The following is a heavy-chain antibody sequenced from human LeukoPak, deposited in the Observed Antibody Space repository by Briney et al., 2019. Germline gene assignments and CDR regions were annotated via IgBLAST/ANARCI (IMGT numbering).Heavy chain of an antibody. CDR3: ARVGGMTTINNDAFDI. J-gene: IGHJ3*02. CDR1: GGSIKPYY. V-gene: IGHV4-59*01. CDR2: IYHTGPT. D-gene: IGHD5-24*01. Sequence: SETLSLTCTVSGGSIKPYYWNWIRQSPGKGLQWIGYIYHTGPTNYNPSLKSRVTIPLDTSKNQFSLKLTSVTAADTAIYYCARVGGMTTINNDAFDIWGQGTMVTVSS.